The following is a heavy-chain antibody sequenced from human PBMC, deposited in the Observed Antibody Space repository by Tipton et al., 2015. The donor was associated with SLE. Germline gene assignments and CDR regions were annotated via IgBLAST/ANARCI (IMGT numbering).Heavy chain of an antibody. CDR1: GASITNSGYY. J-gene: IGHJ6*03. CDR2: IYTSGST. Sequence: TLSLTCTVSGASITNSGYYWSWIRQPAGKGLEWIGYIYTSGSTNYNPSLKSRVTISVDTSKNQLSLNLTSVTAADTAVYYCTGSSSFYYMDVWGKGTTVTVSS. D-gene: IGHD6-6*01. CDR3: TGSSSFYYMDV. V-gene: IGHV4-61*09.